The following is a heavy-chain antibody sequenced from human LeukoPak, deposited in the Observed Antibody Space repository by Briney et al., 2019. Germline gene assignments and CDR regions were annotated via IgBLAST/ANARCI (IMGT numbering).Heavy chain of an antibody. J-gene: IGHJ4*02. CDR3: AKVGVGWVAFEY. Sequence: GGSLRLSCAAPGFTFSNFAMSWVRQAPGKGLQWVSAISDGGGGTFYADSVKGRFTISRDNSKNTLYLQMNSLRAEDTAVYYCAKVGVGWVAFEYWGQGTLVTVSS. D-gene: IGHD3-16*01. CDR1: GFTFSNFA. CDR2: ISDGGGGT. V-gene: IGHV3-23*01.